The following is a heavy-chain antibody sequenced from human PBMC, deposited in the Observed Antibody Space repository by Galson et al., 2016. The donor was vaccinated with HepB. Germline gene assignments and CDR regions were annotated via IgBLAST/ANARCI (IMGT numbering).Heavy chain of an antibody. D-gene: IGHD1-26*01. CDR1: GYRFISYW. CDR3: ARTRGGYHLDAFDT. V-gene: IGHV5-10-1*01. CDR2: IDPSDSYT. J-gene: IGHJ3*02. Sequence: QSGAEVKKPGESLRISCKVSGYRFISYWISWMRQMPGKGLEWMGRIDPSDSYTNYSPSFQGHVTFSADNFINTAYLQWSSLKASDTAMYYCARTRGGYHLDAFDTWGQGTMVTVSS.